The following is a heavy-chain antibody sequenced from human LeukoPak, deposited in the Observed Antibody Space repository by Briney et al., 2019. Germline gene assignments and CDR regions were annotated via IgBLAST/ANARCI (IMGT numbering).Heavy chain of an antibody. J-gene: IGHJ4*02. D-gene: IGHD2-15*01. V-gene: IGHV4-59*11. CDR2: FYHRGII. CDR3: ARAWGCSGGSCPSDN. CDR1: GGALSNHY. Sequence: PSETLSLTCTVSGGALSNHYWSWIRQPPGKGLEWIGYFYHRGIITYNPYLQSRVAISVDTSKNQFTRRLSSVTAADTTVYHYARAWGCSGGSCPSDNWGQRTLCTVSS.